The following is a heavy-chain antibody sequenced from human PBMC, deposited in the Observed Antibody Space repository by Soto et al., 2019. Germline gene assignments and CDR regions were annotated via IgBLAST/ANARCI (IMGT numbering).Heavy chain of an antibody. D-gene: IGHD2-15*01. J-gene: IGHJ4*02. CDR2: IDPSDSYT. Sequence: GESLKNSCKGSGYSFTSYWISWVRQMPGKGLEWMGRIDPSDSYTNYSPSFQGHVTISADKSISTAYLQWSSLKASDTAMYYCARPKPRYCSGGSCYSDYWGQGTLVTVSS. CDR1: GYSFTSYW. CDR3: ARPKPRYCSGGSCYSDY. V-gene: IGHV5-10-1*01.